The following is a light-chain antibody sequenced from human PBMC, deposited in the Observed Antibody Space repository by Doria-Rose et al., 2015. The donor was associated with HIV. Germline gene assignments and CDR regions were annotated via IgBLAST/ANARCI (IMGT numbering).Light chain of an antibody. CDR1: QRVKSSY. Sequence: TPSPGTLSLSPGERATLSCRASQRVKSSYLAWYQQKPGQAPRLLIYDASTRATGIPDRFSGSGSGTDFTLTISRLEPEDVAVYYCQQYGTSRGTFGQGTRLEIK. J-gene: IGKJ5*01. CDR2: DAS. V-gene: IGKV3-20*01. CDR3: QQYGTSRGT.